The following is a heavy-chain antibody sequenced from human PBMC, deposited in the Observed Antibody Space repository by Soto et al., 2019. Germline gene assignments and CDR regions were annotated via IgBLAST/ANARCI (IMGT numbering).Heavy chain of an antibody. CDR1: GGSINSGDYY. Sequence: SETLSLTCTVSGGSINSGDYYWTWVRQPPGTGLERIGNIFHSGSTYYTPSLQSRVTISLDTSKNHFSLKLSSVTPADTAVYYCASRRAGTTWSYYYGMDVWGQGPTVTVSS. CDR2: IFHSGST. J-gene: IGHJ6*02. D-gene: IGHD1-7*01. CDR3: ASRRAGTTWSYYYGMDV. V-gene: IGHV4-30-4*01.